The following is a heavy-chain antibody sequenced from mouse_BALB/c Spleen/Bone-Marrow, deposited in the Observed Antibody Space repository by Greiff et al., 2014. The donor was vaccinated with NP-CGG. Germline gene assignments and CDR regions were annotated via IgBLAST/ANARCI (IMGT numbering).Heavy chain of an antibody. V-gene: IGHV2-9*02. CDR1: GFSLTSYG. J-gene: IGHJ2*01. D-gene: IGHD2-3*01. CDR3: ARERENDGYYDIDY. CDR2: MWAVGST. Sequence: QVQLKESGPGPGAPSQSLSITCTVSGFSLTSYGVHWVRQPPGKGLEWLGVMWAVGSTNYNSALMSRLSISKDNSKSQVFLKMNSLQTDDTAMYYCARERENDGYYDIDYWGQGTTLTVSS.